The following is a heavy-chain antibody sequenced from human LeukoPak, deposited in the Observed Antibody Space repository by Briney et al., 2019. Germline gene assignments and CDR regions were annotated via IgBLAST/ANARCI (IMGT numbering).Heavy chain of an antibody. V-gene: IGHV3-23*01. D-gene: IGHD6-19*01. CDR3: GKDGGQYSSGPEFDP. Sequence: GGSLRLSCAASGIVFSNTAMNWARQSPGRGLEWVPAISGGGERTFYADSVKGRFTISRDNSKNMVYLQMNSLRADDTAIYYCGKDGGQYSSGPEFDPRGQGALVTVSS. CDR2: ISGGGERT. J-gene: IGHJ5*02. CDR1: GIVFSNTA.